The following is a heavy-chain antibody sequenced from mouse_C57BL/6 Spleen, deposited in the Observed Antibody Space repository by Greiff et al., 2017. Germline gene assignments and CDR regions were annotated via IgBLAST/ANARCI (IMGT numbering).Heavy chain of an antibody. V-gene: IGHV2-6*01. J-gene: IGHJ3*01. CDR2: IWGVGST. CDR3: ASGITTPWFAY. D-gene: IGHD1-1*01. Sequence: QVQLQESGPGLVAPSQSLSITCTVSGFSLTSYGVDWVRQSPGKGLEWLGVIWGVGSTNYNSALKSRLSISKDNSKSQVFLKMNSLQTDDTAMYYCASGITTPWFAYWGQGTLVTVSA. CDR1: GFSLTSYG.